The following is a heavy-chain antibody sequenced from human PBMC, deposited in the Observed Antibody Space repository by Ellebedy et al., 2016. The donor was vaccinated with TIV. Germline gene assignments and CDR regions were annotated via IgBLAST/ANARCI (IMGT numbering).Heavy chain of an antibody. D-gene: IGHD3-22*01. CDR2: IKQDGSEK. CDR1: GFTFSSYA. J-gene: IGHJ6*02. CDR3: ARDNYDSSGYPHGMDV. V-gene: IGHV3-7*01. Sequence: PGGSLRLSCAASGFTFSSYAMHWVRQAPGKGLEWVANIKQDGSEKYYVDSVKGRFTISRDYAKNSLYLQMNSLRAEDTAVYYCARDNYDSSGYPHGMDVWGQGTTVTVSS.